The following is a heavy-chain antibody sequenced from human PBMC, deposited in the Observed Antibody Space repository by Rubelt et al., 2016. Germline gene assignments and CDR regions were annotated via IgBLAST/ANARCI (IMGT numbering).Heavy chain of an antibody. CDR3: ARHSSLDDTPPYVGMDV. V-gene: IGHV5-10-1*01. J-gene: IGHJ6*02. D-gene: IGHD3-22*01. Sequence: PSFQGHVTISADKSISTAYLQWSSLKASDTAMYYCARHSSLDDTPPYVGMDVWGQGTTVTVSS.